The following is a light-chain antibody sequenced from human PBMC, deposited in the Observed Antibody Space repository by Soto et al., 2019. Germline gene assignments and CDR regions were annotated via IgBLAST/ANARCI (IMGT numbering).Light chain of an antibody. J-gene: IGKJ1*01. CDR1: QSITNY. CDR2: SAS. V-gene: IGKV1-39*01. CDR3: QQTFNTPWT. Sequence: DIQMTQSPSSLSSSVGDRVTITCRASQSITNYLNWYQQKPGKAPKLLIYSASSVQSGVPSRFSGSGSVTAFTLTISNLQPEDFASYYCQQTFNTPWTFGQGSRVEIK.